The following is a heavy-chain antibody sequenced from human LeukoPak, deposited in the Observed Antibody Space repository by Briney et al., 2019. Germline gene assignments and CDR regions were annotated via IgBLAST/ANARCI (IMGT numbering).Heavy chain of an antibody. J-gene: IGHJ4*02. Sequence: KTSETLSLTCTLYGDPFNGSYWSWIRQSPGKGLEWIGEIHNSGGTHYNPALCSRLTISIDTSKNKFSLQLTSVTAADTGVYFCARVSDIMISFGGAISYFDYWGQGALVTVSS. CDR2: IHNSGGT. D-gene: IGHD3-16*02. CDR1: GDPFNGSY. V-gene: IGHV4-34*01. CDR3: ARVSDIMISFGGAISYFDY.